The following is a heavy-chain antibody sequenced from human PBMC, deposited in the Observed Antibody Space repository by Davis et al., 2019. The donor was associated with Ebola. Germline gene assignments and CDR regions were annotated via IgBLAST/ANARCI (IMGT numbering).Heavy chain of an antibody. CDR1: GGSLSGYY. D-gene: IGHD3-10*01. J-gene: IGHJ6*03. Sequence: PSETLSLTCAVYGGSLSGYYWSWIRQPPGKGLEWIGEINHSGSTNYNPSLKSRVTISVDTSKNQFSLKLSSVTAADTVVYYCARAGYYGSGSKYMDVWGKGTTVTVSS. CDR3: ARAGYYGSGSKYMDV. V-gene: IGHV4-34*01. CDR2: INHSGST.